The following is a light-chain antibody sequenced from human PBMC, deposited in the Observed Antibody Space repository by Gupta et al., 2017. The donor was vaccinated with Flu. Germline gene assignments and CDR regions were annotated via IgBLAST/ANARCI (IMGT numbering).Light chain of an antibody. CDR3: CSYAGSYTWV. V-gene: IGLV2-11*01. J-gene: IGLJ3*02. CDR1: SRDVGGYNN. Sequence: SRDVGGYNNVSWYQQHPGKAPKLMIYDVSKRPSGVPDRFSGSKSGNTASLTISGLQAEDEADYYCCSYAGSYTWVFGGGTKLTVL. CDR2: DVS.